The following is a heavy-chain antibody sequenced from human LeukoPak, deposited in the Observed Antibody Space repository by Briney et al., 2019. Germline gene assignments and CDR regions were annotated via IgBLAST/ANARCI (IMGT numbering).Heavy chain of an antibody. J-gene: IGHJ4*02. CDR3: ARDTGIAVAGLEY. CDR1: GFTFSSYA. V-gene: IGHV3-33*08. CDR2: IWYDGSNK. Sequence: GGSLRLSCAASGFTFSSYAMHWVRQAPGKGLEWVAVIWYDGSNKYYADSVKGRFTISRDNSKNTLYLQMNSLRAEDTAVYYCARDTGIAVAGLEYWGQGTLVTVSS. D-gene: IGHD6-19*01.